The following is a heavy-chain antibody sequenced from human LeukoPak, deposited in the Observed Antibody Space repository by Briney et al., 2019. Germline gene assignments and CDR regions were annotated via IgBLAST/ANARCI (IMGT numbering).Heavy chain of an antibody. CDR3: ARVRRRYYGSGSWSLYV. D-gene: IGHD3-10*01. CDR2: ISYDGSNK. Sequence: PGGSLRLSCAASGFTFSSYAMHWVRQAPGKGLERVPVISYDGSNKYYADSVKGRFTISRDNSKNTLYLQMNSLRAEDTAVYYCARVRRRYYGSGSWSLYVWGQGTTVTVSS. J-gene: IGHJ6*02. V-gene: IGHV3-30-3*01. CDR1: GFTFSSYA.